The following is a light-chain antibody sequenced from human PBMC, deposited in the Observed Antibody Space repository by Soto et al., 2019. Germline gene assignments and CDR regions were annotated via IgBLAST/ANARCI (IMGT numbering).Light chain of an antibody. CDR3: QSYGNYCV. V-gene: IGLV6-57*01. CDR2: EDN. Sequence: NFMLTQPHSVSESPGKTVTISCTRSSGSIGSNYVQWYQQRPGSSPTTVIYEDNQRPSGVPDRFSGSIDSSSNSASLTISGLKTEDEADYYCQSYGNYCVFGGGTKLTVL. J-gene: IGLJ3*02. CDR1: SGSIGSNY.